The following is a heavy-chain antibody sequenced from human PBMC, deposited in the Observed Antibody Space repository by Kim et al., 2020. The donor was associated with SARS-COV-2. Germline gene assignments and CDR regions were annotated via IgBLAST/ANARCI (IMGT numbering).Heavy chain of an antibody. V-gene: IGHV2-5*01. CDR2: IYWNDEK. CDR3: THDSPGLYGLAV. Sequence: SGPTLVNPTQTLTLTCTFSGFSLNTREMGVAWVRQPPGKALEWLALIYWNDEKRYSPSLRSRLTIAKDTSKNQVVLTLSNVGPVDTATYYCTHDSPGLYGLAVWGKGTTVTVSS. J-gene: IGHJ6*04. CDR1: GFSLNTREMG.